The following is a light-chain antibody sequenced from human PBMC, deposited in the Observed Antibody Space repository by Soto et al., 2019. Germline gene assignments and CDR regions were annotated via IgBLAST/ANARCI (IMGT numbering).Light chain of an antibody. J-gene: IGKJ4*01. CDR1: QSVSTY. V-gene: IGKV3-11*01. Sequence: EIVLTQSPGTLSLSPGERATLSCRASQSVSTYLAWYQQKPGQSPRLLIYDTSKRATGIPARFSGSGSGTGFTLTISSLEPEDFAVYYCQQRSDWPISLGGGTKVDIK. CDR2: DTS. CDR3: QQRSDWPIS.